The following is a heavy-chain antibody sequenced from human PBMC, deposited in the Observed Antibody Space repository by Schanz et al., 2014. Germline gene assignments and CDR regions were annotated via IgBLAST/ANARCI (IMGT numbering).Heavy chain of an antibody. CDR2: ISGSGETT. Sequence: VQLVESGGGVVQPGRSLRLSCAVSGFTFSSYAMSWVRQAPGKGLEWVSAISGSGETTYYADSVKGRFTISRDNSKNALYLQMNSLRAEDTAVYYCARRITGTHHNPYYHGMDVWGQGTTVTVSS. D-gene: IGHD1-20*01. J-gene: IGHJ6*02. CDR3: ARRITGTHHNPYYHGMDV. CDR1: GFTFSSYA. V-gene: IGHV3-23*04.